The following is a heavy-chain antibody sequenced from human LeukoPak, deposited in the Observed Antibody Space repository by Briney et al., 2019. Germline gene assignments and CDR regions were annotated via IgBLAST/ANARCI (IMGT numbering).Heavy chain of an antibody. CDR3: VKCGGDYYYYYGMDV. CDR1: GFTFSYYA. Sequence: GGSLRLSCAASGFTFSYYAMHWVRQAPGKGLEWVAVISYDGSNKYYADSVKGRFTISRDNSKNTLYLQMSSLRADDTAVYYCVKCGGDYYYYYGMDVRGQGTTVTVSS. J-gene: IGHJ6*02. V-gene: IGHV3-30-3*02. CDR2: ISYDGSNK.